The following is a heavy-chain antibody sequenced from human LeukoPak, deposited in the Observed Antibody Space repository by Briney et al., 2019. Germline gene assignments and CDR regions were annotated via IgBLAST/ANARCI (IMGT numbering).Heavy chain of an antibody. CDR3: AKRGFYDGSGRFYFDN. J-gene: IGHJ4*02. D-gene: IGHD3-22*01. V-gene: IGHV3-23*01. CDR2: IAYSDGRT. Sequence: PGGSLRLSCAASGFTFTNYAMSWVRQAPGKGLEWVSGIAYSDGRTYYADSVKGRFTISRDTSTNMLCLQMDSLRADDTAIYYCAKRGFYDGSGRFYFDNWGQGTLVTVSS. CDR1: GFTFTNYA.